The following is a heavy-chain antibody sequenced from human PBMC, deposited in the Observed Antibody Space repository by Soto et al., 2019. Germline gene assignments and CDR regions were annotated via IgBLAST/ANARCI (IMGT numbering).Heavy chain of an antibody. CDR3: AKVQVGATPAEYFQH. V-gene: IGHV3-23*01. D-gene: IGHD1-26*01. CDR1: GFTFSSFA. CDR2: ISGSGGST. Sequence: PGGSLRLSCASSGFTFSSFAMILVRQAPGKGLEWVSAISGSGGSTYYADSVKGRFTISRDNSKNTLYLQMNSLRAEDTAVYYCAKVQVGATPAEYFQHWGQGTLVTVSS. J-gene: IGHJ1*01.